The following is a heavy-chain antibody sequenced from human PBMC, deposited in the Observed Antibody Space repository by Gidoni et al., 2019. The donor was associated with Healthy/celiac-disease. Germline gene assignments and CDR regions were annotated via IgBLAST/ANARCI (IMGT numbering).Heavy chain of an antibody. CDR1: GFTVSSNY. CDR2: IYSGGST. V-gene: IGHV3-66*01. CDR3: ARGPGYSSSWYYFDY. D-gene: IGHD6-13*01. J-gene: IGHJ4*02. Sequence: EVQLVESGGGLVQPGGSLRLSGAASGFTVSSNYMSWVRQAPGKGLEWVSVIYSGGSTYYADSVKGRFTISRDNSKNTLYLQMNSLRAEDTAVYYCARGPGYSSSWYYFDYWGQGTLVTVSS.